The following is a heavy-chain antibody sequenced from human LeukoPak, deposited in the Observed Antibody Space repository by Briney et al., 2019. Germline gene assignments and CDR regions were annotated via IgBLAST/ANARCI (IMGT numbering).Heavy chain of an antibody. J-gene: IGHJ6*03. V-gene: IGHV3-21*01. CDR1: GFTFSSYS. CDR2: ISSSSSYI. Sequence: GSLRLSCAASGFTFSSYSMNWVRQAPGKGLEWVSSISSSSSYIYYADSVKGRFTISRDNAKNSLYLQMNSLRAEDTAVYYCAREKKAAAAPMDVWGKGTTVTVSS. D-gene: IGHD6-13*01. CDR3: AREKKAAAAPMDV.